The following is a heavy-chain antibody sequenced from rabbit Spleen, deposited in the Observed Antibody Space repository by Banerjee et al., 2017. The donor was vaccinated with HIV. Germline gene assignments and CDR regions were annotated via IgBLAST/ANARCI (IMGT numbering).Heavy chain of an antibody. V-gene: IGHV1S45*01. CDR2: IDSGSSGFT. CDR1: GVSFSGDSY. J-gene: IGHJ4*01. Sequence: QEQLEESGGDLVKPGASLTLTCIASGVSFSGDSYMCWVRQAPGKGLEWIVCIDSGSSGFTYFASWAKGRFTISKTSSTTVTLQMTSLTAADTATYFCARDLDGVIGWNFGWWGPGTLVTVS. D-gene: IGHD4-1*01. CDR3: ARDLDGVIGWNFGW.